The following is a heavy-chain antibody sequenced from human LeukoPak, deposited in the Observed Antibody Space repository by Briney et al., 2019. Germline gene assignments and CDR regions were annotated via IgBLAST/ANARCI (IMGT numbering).Heavy chain of an antibody. CDR2: INAGNGNT. D-gene: IGHD6-13*01. V-gene: IGHV1-3*01. Sequence: ASVKVSCKASGYTFTSYAIQWVRQAPGQRLEWMGWINAGNGNTKYSQKFQGRVTITRDTSASTAYMELSSLRSEDTAVYYCASIAAAGTQIDYWGQGTLVTVSS. J-gene: IGHJ4*02. CDR1: GYTFTSYA. CDR3: ASIAAAGTQIDY.